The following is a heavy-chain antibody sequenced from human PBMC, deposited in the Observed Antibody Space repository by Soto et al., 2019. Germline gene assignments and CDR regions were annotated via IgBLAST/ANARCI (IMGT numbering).Heavy chain of an antibody. Sequence: GASVKVSCKASGYTFTSYYLHWVRQAPGQGLEWMGIIDPSGGSTTYAQKFQGRVTMTRDTSTSTVYMELSSLRSEDTAVYYCAREQWLAFDYWGQGTLVTVSS. J-gene: IGHJ4*02. D-gene: IGHD6-19*01. CDR2: IDPSGGST. CDR1: GYTFTSYY. V-gene: IGHV1-46*01. CDR3: AREQWLAFDY.